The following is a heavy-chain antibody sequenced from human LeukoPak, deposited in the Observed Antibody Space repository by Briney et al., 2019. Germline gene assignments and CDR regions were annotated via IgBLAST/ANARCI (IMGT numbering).Heavy chain of an antibody. D-gene: IGHD1-26*01. CDR1: GYTFTGYY. CDR3: ARDLVGATGYFDY. Sequence: GASVKVSCKASGYTFTGYYMHWVRQAPGQGLEWMGRINPNSGGTNYAQKFQGRVTMTRDTSISTAYMELSRPRSDDTAVYYCARDLVGATGYFDYWGQGTLVTVSS. J-gene: IGHJ4*02. CDR2: INPNSGGT. V-gene: IGHV1-2*06.